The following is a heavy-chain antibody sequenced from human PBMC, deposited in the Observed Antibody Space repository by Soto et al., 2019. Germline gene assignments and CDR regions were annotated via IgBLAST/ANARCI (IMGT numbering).Heavy chain of an antibody. CDR3: AKGSYGDYQGRVDY. CDR1: GFTFSSYG. CDR2: ISYDGSNK. Sequence: QVQLVESGGGVVQPGRSLRLSCAASGFTFSSYGMHWVRQAPGKGLEWVAVISYDGSNKYYADSVKGRFTISRDNSKNTLYLQMNSLRAEDTAVYYCAKGSYGDYQGRVDYWGQGTLVTVSS. D-gene: IGHD4-17*01. J-gene: IGHJ4*02. V-gene: IGHV3-30*18.